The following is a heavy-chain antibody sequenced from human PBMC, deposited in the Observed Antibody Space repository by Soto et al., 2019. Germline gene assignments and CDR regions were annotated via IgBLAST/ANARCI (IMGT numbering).Heavy chain of an antibody. D-gene: IGHD3-10*01. V-gene: IGHV3-7*03. CDR2: INRDGTEK. CDR1: GFTLSSYW. J-gene: IGHJ4*02. CDR3: VISFVTRGPNTEKDY. Sequence: EVQLVESGGGLVQPGGSLRLSCAASGFTLSSYWMSWVRQAPGKGLEWVANINRDGTEKYYVDSVKGRFTISRDNAKNSSFLQMNSLRAEDTAVFYCVISFVTRGPNTEKDYWGQGTLVTVSS.